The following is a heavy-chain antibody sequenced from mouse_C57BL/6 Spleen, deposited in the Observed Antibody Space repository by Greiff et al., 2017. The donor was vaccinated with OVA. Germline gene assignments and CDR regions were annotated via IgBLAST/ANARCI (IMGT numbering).Heavy chain of an antibody. CDR1: GYTFTDYY. Sequence: VQLQQSGPVLVKPGASVKMSCKASGYTFTDYYMNWVKQSHGKSLEWIGVINPYNGGTSYNQKFKGKATLTVDKSSSTAYMELNSLTSEDSAVYYCARCYYSNYVDYWGQGTTLTVSS. CDR3: ARCYYSNYVDY. V-gene: IGHV1-19*01. CDR2: INPYNGGT. J-gene: IGHJ2*01. D-gene: IGHD2-5*01.